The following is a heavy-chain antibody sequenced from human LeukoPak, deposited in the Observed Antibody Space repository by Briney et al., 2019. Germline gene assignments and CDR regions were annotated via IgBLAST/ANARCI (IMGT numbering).Heavy chain of an antibody. CDR3: ARRGRASEIDY. Sequence: ASVTVSCKASGYTFTSYDINWVRQATGQGLEWMGWVNPNSGNTGYAQKFQGRVIMARNTSISTAYMELSSLRYEDTAVYYCARRGRASEIDYWGQGTLVTVSS. CDR1: GYTFTSYD. V-gene: IGHV1-8*01. D-gene: IGHD3-10*01. J-gene: IGHJ4*02. CDR2: VNPNSGNT.